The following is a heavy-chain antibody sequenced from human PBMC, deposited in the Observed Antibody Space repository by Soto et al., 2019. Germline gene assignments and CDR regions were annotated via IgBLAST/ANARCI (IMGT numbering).Heavy chain of an antibody. CDR3: ARDMDCSSTSGYQMPGSPFGMDV. J-gene: IGHJ6*02. D-gene: IGHD2-2*01. CDR1: GYTFTSYG. CDR2: ISAYNGNT. V-gene: IGHV1-18*04. Sequence: QVQLVQSGAEVKKPGASVKVSCKASGYTFTSYGISWVRQAPGQGLEWMGWISAYNGNTNYAQKLQGRVTMTTDTSTSTAYMELRSLRSDDTDVYYCARDMDCSSTSGYQMPGSPFGMDVWGQGTTVTVSS.